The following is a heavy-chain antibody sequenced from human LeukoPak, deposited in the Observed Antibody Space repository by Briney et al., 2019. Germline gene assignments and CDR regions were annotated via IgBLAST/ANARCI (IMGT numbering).Heavy chain of an antibody. D-gene: IGHD2-2*01. Sequence: SETLSLTCTVSGGSISSGGYYWSWIRQPPGKALEWIGYIYYSGSTSYNPSLKSRVTISIDRSNNQLSLNLSSVTAADTAVYYCARAKKGFVVVPAATYWYFDLWGRGTLVTVSS. CDR1: GGSISSGGYY. V-gene: IGHV4-30-2*01. CDR2: IYYSGST. J-gene: IGHJ2*01. CDR3: ARAKKGFVVVPAATYWYFDL.